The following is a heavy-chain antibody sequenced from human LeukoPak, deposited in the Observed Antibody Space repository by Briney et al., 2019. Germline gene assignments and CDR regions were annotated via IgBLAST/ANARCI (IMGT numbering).Heavy chain of an antibody. D-gene: IGHD6-19*01. CDR2: THSGGST. Sequence: PGGSLRLSCAASGFTVSSNYMSWVRQAPGKGLEWVSITHSGGSTYYADSVKGRFTISRDNSKNTLYLQMNSLRAEDTGVYYCARAQWLVSDFDYWGQGTLVTVAS. J-gene: IGHJ4*02. V-gene: IGHV3-66*01. CDR1: GFTVSSNY. CDR3: ARAQWLVSDFDY.